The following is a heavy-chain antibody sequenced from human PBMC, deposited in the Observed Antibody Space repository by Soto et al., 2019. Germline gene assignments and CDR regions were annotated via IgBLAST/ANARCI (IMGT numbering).Heavy chain of an antibody. Sequence: QVQLVQSGAEVKKPGASVKVSCKASGYTFTGYYMHWVRQAPGQGLEWMGWINPNSGGTNYAQKFQGRVTMTRDTSISTAYMELSRLRSDDTAVYYCARVSIVVVPAAIGYFQHWVQGTLVTVSS. J-gene: IGHJ1*01. CDR2: INPNSGGT. V-gene: IGHV1-2*02. CDR3: ARVSIVVVPAAIGYFQH. CDR1: GYTFTGYY. D-gene: IGHD2-2*01.